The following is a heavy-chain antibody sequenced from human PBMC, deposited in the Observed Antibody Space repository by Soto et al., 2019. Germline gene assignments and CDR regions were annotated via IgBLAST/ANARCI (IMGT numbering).Heavy chain of an antibody. CDR2: ISPMFGAA. Sequence: QVQLVQSGAEMKKPGSSVKVSCQSSGGTFNTYAMNWVRQAPGQGPEWMGDISPMFGAANYAPKFQGRVTITSDEHRGTSYIQLSGLTSEDTALYFCARELQAHTPAFVYWGQGTLVTVSS. CDR1: GGTFNTYA. V-gene: IGHV1-69*19. J-gene: IGHJ4*02. CDR3: ARELQAHTPAFVY.